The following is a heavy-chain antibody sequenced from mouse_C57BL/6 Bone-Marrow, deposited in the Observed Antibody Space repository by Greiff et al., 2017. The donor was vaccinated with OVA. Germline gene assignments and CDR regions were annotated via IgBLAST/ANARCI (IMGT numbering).Heavy chain of an antibody. D-gene: IGHD2-3*01. Sequence: QVQLQQPGAELVKPGASVKLSCKASGYTFTSYWMHWVKQRPGQGLEWIGMIHPNSGSNNYNEKFKSKATLTVGKSYSPPYMQLSSLPSEDSAVYYCAPSDGYYVDRFAYWGQGTLVTVSA. V-gene: IGHV1-64*01. CDR2: IHPNSGSN. CDR3: APSDGYYVDRFAY. CDR1: GYTFTSYW. J-gene: IGHJ3*01.